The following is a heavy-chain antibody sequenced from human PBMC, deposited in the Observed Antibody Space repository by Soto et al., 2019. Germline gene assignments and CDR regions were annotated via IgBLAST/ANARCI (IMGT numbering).Heavy chain of an antibody. V-gene: IGHV4-31*02. Sequence: PWETLSLTCAVSGASISSGDYYWSWIRQQPGKDLEWIGFTDYSGSTYYNPSLRSRVTISVDTSKIQFSLSLNSVTAADSAVYYCARAIAVTTPWFDPWGQGTLVTVSS. CDR2: TDYSGST. J-gene: IGHJ5*02. D-gene: IGHD4-17*01. CDR1: GASISSGDYY. CDR3: ARAIAVTTPWFDP.